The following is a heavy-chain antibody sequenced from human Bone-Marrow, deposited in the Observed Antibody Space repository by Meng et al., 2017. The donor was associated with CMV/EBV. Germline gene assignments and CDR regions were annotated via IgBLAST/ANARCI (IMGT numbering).Heavy chain of an antibody. CDR1: GFTFSSYS. V-gene: IGHV3-21*01. J-gene: IGHJ4*02. CDR3: ARSAKSGYPLIIDFDY. D-gene: IGHD3-3*01. CDR2: ISSSSSYI. Sequence: ESLKISCAASGFTFSSYSMNWVRQAPGKGLEWVSSISSSSSYIYYADSVKGRFTISRDNAKNSLYLQMNSLRAEDTAVYYCARSAKSGYPLIIDFDYWGQGTLVTVSS.